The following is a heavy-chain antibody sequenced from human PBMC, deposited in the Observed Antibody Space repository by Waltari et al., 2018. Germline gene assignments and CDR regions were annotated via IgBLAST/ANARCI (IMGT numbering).Heavy chain of an antibody. D-gene: IGHD6-6*01. J-gene: IGHJ4*02. V-gene: IGHV1-69*12. CDR2: IIPIFGTA. CDR1: GGTFSSYA. Sequence: QVQLVQSGAEVKKPGSSVKVSCKASGGTFSSYAINWVRQAPGQGLEWMGGIIPIFGTANYAQKFQGRVTITADESTSTAYMELSSLRSEDTAVYYCARYTTSIAARGGFDYWGQGTLVTVSS. CDR3: ARYTTSIAARGGFDY.